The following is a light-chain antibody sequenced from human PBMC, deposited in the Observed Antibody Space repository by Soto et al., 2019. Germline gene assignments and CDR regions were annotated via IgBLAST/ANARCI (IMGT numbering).Light chain of an antibody. CDR1: QSVSSS. J-gene: IGKJ2*01. Sequence: EIVLTQSPGTLSLSPGERATLSCRASQSVSSSCLAWYQREPGQAPRLLIYGASTRATSVPARFSGSGSGTEFTLTISSLQSEDFAVYYCQQYNNWPPYTFGQGTKLEI. V-gene: IGKV3-15*01. CDR3: QQYNNWPPYT. CDR2: GAS.